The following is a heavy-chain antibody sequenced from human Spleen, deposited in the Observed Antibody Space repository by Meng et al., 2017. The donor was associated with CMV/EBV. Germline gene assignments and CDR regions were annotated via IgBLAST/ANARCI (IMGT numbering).Heavy chain of an antibody. J-gene: IGHJ4*02. CDR1: GGTFNSYA. CDR3: ARVGYSSSSEGIFDY. D-gene: IGHD6-6*01. CDR2: IIPIFGTA. V-gene: IGHV1-69*05. Sequence: SGGTFNSYAISWVRQAPGQGLEWMGGIIPIFGTANYAQKFQGRVTITTDESTSTAYMELSSLRSEDTAVYYCARVGYSSSSEGIFDYWGQGTLVTVSS.